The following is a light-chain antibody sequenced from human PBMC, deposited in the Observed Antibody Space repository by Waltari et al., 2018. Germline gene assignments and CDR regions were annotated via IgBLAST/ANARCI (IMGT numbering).Light chain of an antibody. V-gene: IGLV2-11*01. Sequence: QSALTQPRSVSGSPGQSVTISCTGTRSDVGGYRFVSWYQHHPGKAPKLIIYEVFKRPSGVPGRFSGSKSVNTASLTISGLQAEDEADYYCCSYAGSKVFGGGTKLTVL. CDR2: EVF. J-gene: IGLJ2*01. CDR1: RSDVGGYRF. CDR3: CSYAGSKV.